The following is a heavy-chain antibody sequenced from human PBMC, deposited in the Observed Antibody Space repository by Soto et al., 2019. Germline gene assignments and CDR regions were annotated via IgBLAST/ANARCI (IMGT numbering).Heavy chain of an antibody. D-gene: IGHD7-27*01. V-gene: IGHV1-69*06. CDR2: LIPLFGTT. J-gene: IGHJ4*02. CDR3: ARGPNWGYRFDS. CDR1: GGTFSGHA. Sequence: QVQLVQSGAEVKKPGSSVKVSCEASGGTFSGHAISWVRQAPGQGPEWMGGLIPLFGTTQHAQNFQDSLTLTADKSTSTAYMVLTSLRFEDTAIYYCARGPNWGYRFDSWGQGTLVTVSS.